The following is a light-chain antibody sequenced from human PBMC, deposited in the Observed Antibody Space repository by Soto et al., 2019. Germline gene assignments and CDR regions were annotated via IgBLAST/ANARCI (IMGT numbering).Light chain of an antibody. V-gene: IGKV1-9*01. J-gene: IGKJ3*01. CDR2: EAS. Sequence: DTQLTQSPSFLSASVGDRVTITCRASQDVSRSLGWYQQKPGKAPKLLIYEASTLQSGVPSRFSGSESGTEFTLTISSLQPEDFATYYCQQLNDYPPMFTFGPGTKGDIK. CDR3: QQLNDYPPMFT. CDR1: QDVSRS.